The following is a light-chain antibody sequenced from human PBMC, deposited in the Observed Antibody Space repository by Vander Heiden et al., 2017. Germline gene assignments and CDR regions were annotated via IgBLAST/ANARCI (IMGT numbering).Light chain of an antibody. J-gene: IGLJ2*01. CDR3: AAWDDSRSGPV. Sequence: SVLTQPPSASGTPGQRVTSSCSGSSSNIGSNYVYWYQQLPGTAPKLLIYRNNQRPSGVPDRFSGSKSGTSASLAISGLRSEDEADYYCAAWDDSRSGPVFGGGTKLTVL. CDR1: SSNIGSNY. V-gene: IGLV1-47*01. CDR2: RNN.